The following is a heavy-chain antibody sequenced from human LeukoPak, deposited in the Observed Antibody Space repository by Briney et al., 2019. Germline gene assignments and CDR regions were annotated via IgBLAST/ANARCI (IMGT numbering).Heavy chain of an antibody. J-gene: IGHJ3*02. D-gene: IGHD3-3*01. CDR1: GYTFTSYC. V-gene: IGHV1-46*01. CDR2: INPSGGST. CDR3: ARAITIFGVAPDAFDI. Sequence: ASVKVSCKASGYTFTSYCMHWVRQAPGQGLEWMGIINPSGGSTSYAQKFQGRVTMTRDTSTSTVYMELSSLRSEDTAVYYCARAITIFGVAPDAFDIWGQGTMVTVSS.